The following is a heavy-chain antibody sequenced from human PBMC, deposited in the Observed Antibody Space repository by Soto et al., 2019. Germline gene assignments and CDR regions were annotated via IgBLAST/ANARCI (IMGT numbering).Heavy chain of an antibody. D-gene: IGHD3-10*01. J-gene: IGHJ6*02. Sequence: QVQLVESGGGVVQPGRSLRLSCAASGFSFSSFAVHWVRQAPGKGLEWVAVMSSDETKINYADSVKGRFTISRDNSKNTLFLQLNGLRPEDTAVYFCAKDRGSGTLRYYGMDVWGPGTTVTVSS. CDR3: AKDRGSGTLRYYGMDV. V-gene: IGHV3-30*18. CDR1: GFSFSSFA. CDR2: MSSDETKI.